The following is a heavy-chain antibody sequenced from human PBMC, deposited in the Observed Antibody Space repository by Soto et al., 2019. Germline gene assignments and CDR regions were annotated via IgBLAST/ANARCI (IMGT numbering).Heavy chain of an antibody. CDR1: GFTFSSYA. CDR2: ISYDGSNK. CDR3: ARDLWPISPKFDY. V-gene: IGHV3-30-3*01. Sequence: QVQLVESGGGVVQPGRSLRLSCAASGFTFSSYAMHLVRQTPGKGLEWVAFISYDGSNKYYADSVKGRFTISRDNSKNTLYLQMNSLRAEDTAVYYCARDLWPISPKFDYWGQGTLVTVSS. J-gene: IGHJ4*02.